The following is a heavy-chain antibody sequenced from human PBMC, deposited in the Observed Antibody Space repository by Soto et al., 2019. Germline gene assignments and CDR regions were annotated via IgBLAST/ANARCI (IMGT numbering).Heavy chain of an antibody. D-gene: IGHD1-26*01. CDR1: GLTSSNYT. CDR3: VKGDGRIVPRHFDK. CDR2: ISSGGGSP. J-gene: IGHJ4*02. V-gene: IGHV3-23*01. Sequence: LRLSCAASGLTSSNYTMSWVRQAPGKGLEWVAGISSGGGSPYHADPVKGRFTISRNNSKITLFLQMNGLRVEETALYYCVKGDGRIVPRHFDKWGQGTLVTVSS.